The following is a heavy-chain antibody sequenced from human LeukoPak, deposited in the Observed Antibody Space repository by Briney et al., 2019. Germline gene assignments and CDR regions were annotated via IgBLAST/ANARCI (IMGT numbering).Heavy chain of an antibody. CDR3: ARGDPSRHCSGGSCYSVELWFDY. D-gene: IGHD2-15*01. J-gene: IGHJ4*02. V-gene: IGHV4-34*01. Sequence: PSETLSLTCAVYGGSFSGYYWSWIRQSPGKGLEWIGEINHSGSTNYNPSLKSRVTISVDTSKNQFSLKLRSVTAADTAVYYCARGDPSRHCSGGSCYSVELWFDYWGPGTLVTVSS. CDR1: GGSFSGYY. CDR2: INHSGST.